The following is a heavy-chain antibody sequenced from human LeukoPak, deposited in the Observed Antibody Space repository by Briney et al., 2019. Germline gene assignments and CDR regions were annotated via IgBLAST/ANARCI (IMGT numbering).Heavy chain of an antibody. CDR2: IYTSGST. Sequence: SETLSLTCSVSGGSICSYYWSWIWQPAGKGLEWIGRIYTSGSTNYNPSLKSRVTMSVDTSKNQFSLKLSSVTAADTAVYYCARASVVVITPDAFDIWGQGTMVTVSS. J-gene: IGHJ3*02. V-gene: IGHV4-4*07. CDR1: GGSICSYY. D-gene: IGHD3-22*01. CDR3: ARASVVVITPDAFDI.